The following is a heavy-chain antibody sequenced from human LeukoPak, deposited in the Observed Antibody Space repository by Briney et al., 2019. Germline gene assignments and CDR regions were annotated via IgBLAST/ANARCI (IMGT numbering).Heavy chain of an antibody. J-gene: IGHJ6*02. CDR3: ARNDYFGINNGMDV. V-gene: IGHV4-34*01. D-gene: IGHD2/OR15-2a*01. CDR2: INHSGYT. CDR1: GGSFGDFY. Sequence: PSETLSLTCAVSGGSFGDFYWSWIRQPPGKGLEWIGEINHSGYTNYYPSLKSRVTISVDTSKNQFSLRLSSVTAADTAAYYCARNDYFGINNGMDVWGQGTTVTVS.